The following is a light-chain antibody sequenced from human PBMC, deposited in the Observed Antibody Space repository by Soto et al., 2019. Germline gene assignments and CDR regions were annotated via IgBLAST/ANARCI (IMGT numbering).Light chain of an antibody. CDR3: SAWDDNLNGVV. CDR1: SFNIGSNT. J-gene: IGLJ2*01. CDR2: SNS. V-gene: IGLV1-44*01. Sequence: QSVLTQSPSASGTPGQRVTISCSGSSFNIGSNTVNWYQQFPGKAPKFLIYSNSERPSGVPDRFSGSKSGTSASLAINGLQSDDEADYYCSAWDDNLNGVVFGGGTKLTVL.